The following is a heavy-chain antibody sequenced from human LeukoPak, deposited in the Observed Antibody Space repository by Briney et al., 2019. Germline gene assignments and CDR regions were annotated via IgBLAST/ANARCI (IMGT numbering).Heavy chain of an antibody. CDR2: INPSGGST. D-gene: IGHD2/OR15-2a*01. Sequence: ASVKVSCKASGYTFTSYYMHWVRQAPGQGLEWMGIINPSGGSTSYAQKFQGRVTMTRDTSTSTVYMELSSLRSEDAAVYYCARDVYEGAFDIWGQGTMVTVSS. CDR1: GYTFTSYY. J-gene: IGHJ3*02. CDR3: ARDVYEGAFDI. V-gene: IGHV1-46*01.